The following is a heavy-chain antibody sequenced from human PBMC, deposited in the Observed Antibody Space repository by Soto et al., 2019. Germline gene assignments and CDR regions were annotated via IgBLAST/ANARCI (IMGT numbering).Heavy chain of an antibody. CDR3: TTDSYSTIIIVRFDY. J-gene: IGHJ4*01. CDR2: ISYDGSNK. Sequence: GGSLRLSCAASGFAFSRFGIHWVRQAPGKGLEWVAVISYDGSNKYYADSVKGRFTISRDNAKNTLYLQMNSLRAEDTAVYYCTTDSYSTIIIVRFDYWGHGTLVTVSS. CDR1: GFAFSRFG. V-gene: IGHV3-30*03. D-gene: IGHD3-22*01.